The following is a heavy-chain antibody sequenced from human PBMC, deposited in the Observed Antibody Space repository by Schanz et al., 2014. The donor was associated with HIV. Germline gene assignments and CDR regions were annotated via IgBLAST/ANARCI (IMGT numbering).Heavy chain of an antibody. D-gene: IGHD1-20*01. V-gene: IGHV3-30*03. Sequence: QVQLVESGGGVVQPGRSLRLSCAASGFTFRTHGIHWVRQAPAKGLEWVAVISYDGSIKEYADSVKGRFAISRDNSKNTLFLQMNSLRAEDTAVYYCARGEAITSYYYYYGMDVWGQGTTVTVSS. CDR2: ISYDGSIK. CDR1: GFTFRTHG. CDR3: ARGEAITSYYYYYGMDV. J-gene: IGHJ6*02.